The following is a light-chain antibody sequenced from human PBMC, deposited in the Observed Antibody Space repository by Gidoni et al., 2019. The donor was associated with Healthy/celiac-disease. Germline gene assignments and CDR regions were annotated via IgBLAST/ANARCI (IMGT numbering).Light chain of an antibody. V-gene: IGKV1-27*01. CDR3: QEYNSAPFT. J-gene: IGKJ3*01. CDR2: AAS. CDR1: QVIINF. Sequence: DIQMTQSPSSLSASVGDRVTITCRASQVIINFLAWYPQKPGKVPKLLIYAASTLQSGVPSRFSGSGSGTDFTLTISSLQPEDVATYYCQEYNSAPFTFGPGTTVDIK.